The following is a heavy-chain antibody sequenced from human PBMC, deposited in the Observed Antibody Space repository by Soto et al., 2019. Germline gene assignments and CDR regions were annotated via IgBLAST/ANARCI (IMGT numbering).Heavy chain of an antibody. CDR2: IVVGSGNT. J-gene: IGHJ3*02. D-gene: IGHD3-22*01. CDR1: GFTFTSSA. CDR3: AAEGPYYYDSSQVDGAFDI. Sequence: ASVKVSCKASGFTFTSSAVQWVRQARGQRLEWIGWIVVGSGNTNYAQKFQERVTITRDMSTSTAYMELSSLRSEDTAVYYCAAEGPYYYDSSQVDGAFDIWGQGTMVTVSS. V-gene: IGHV1-58*01.